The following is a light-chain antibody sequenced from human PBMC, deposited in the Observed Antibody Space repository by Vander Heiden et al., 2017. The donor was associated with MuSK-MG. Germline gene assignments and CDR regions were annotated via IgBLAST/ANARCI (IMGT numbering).Light chain of an antibody. J-gene: IGKJ4*01. CDR3: QQYYSTPLT. Sequence: DIVMTQSPDSLSVSLGERASINCKSSQSVLYNSNNRNYLAWYQQKPGQPPKLLIYWASTRESGVPDRFSGSGSGTDFTLTISSLQAEDVALYYCQQYYSTPLTFGEGTMVEIK. V-gene: IGKV4-1*01. CDR1: QSVLYNSNNRNY. CDR2: WAS.